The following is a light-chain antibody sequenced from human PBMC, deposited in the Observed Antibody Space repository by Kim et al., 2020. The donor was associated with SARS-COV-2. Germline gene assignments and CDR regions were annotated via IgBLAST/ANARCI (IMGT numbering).Light chain of an antibody. CDR2: EVT. CDR3: CSYARTSYV. V-gene: IGLV2-8*01. CDR1: SSDIGAYEN. Sequence: PGQSVNISCTGSSSDIGAYENVSWYQQHPGKAPKLMISEVTKRSSGVPDRFSGSKSGNTASLTVSGLQVEDEADYYCCSYARTSYVFGTGTKVTVL. J-gene: IGLJ1*01.